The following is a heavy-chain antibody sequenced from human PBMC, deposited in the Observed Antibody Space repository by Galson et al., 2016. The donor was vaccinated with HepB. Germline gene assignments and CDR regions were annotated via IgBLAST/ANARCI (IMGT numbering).Heavy chain of an antibody. CDR3: AKGRDGYPNYFEY. CDR2: ISGSGGST. CDR1: GVTFSNHA. D-gene: IGHD2-2*03. J-gene: IGHJ4*02. V-gene: IGHV3-23*01. Sequence: SLRLSCAASGVTFSNHAMHWVRQAPGKGLEWVSAISGSGGSTLYADSVKGRFTIFRDNSKNTLYLEMNSLRAEDTAVYYCAKGRDGYPNYFEYWGQGTLVTVSS.